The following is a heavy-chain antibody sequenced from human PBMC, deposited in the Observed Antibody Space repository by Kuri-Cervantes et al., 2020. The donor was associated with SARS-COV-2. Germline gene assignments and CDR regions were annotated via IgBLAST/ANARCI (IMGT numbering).Heavy chain of an antibody. CDR3: ARGPLVPAAEAEYFQH. Sequence: GGSLRLSCAASGFTFDDYGMSWVRQAPGKGLEWVSGISWNSGSIGYADSVKGRFTISRDNAKNSLYLQMNSLRAEDTALYHCARGPLVPAAEAEYFQHWGQGTLVTVSS. D-gene: IGHD2-2*01. CDR2: ISWNSGSI. CDR1: GFTFDDYG. V-gene: IGHV3-20*01. J-gene: IGHJ1*01.